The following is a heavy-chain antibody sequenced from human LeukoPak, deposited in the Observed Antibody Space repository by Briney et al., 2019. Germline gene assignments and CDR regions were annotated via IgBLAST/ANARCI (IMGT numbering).Heavy chain of an antibody. D-gene: IGHD3-16*01. V-gene: IGHV3-23*01. CDR1: GFTFSSYA. CDR3: ARAFNPLGTFSPHDY. CDR2: ISGSGGST. J-gene: IGHJ4*02. Sequence: GGSLRLSCAASGFTFSSYAMHWVRQAPGKGLEWVSAISGSGGSTYYADSVKGRFTISRDNSKNTLYLQMNSLRAEDTAVYYCARAFNPLGTFSPHDYWGQGTLVTVSS.